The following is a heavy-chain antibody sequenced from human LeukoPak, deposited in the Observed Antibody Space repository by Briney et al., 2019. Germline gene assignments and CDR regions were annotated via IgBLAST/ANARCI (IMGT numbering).Heavy chain of an antibody. D-gene: IGHD6-6*01. Sequence: SETLSLTCTVSGGSISSSSYYWGWIRQPPGKGLEWIGSIYYSGSTYYNPSLKSRVTISVDTSKNQLSLKLSSVTAADTAVYYCAREVIAAHNWFDPWGQGTLFTVSS. CDR1: GGSISSSSYY. CDR3: AREVIAAHNWFDP. CDR2: IYYSGST. J-gene: IGHJ5*02. V-gene: IGHV4-39*07.